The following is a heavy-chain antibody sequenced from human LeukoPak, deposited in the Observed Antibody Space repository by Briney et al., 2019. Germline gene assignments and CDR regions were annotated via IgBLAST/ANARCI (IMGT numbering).Heavy chain of an antibody. V-gene: IGHV3-30*02. J-gene: IGHJ4*02. CDR1: GFTFSSYG. D-gene: IGHD1-20*01. CDR3: AKDRRVTGKFYYFDY. CDR2: IRYDGSNK. Sequence: GGSLRLSCAASGFTFSSYGMHWVRQAPGKGLEWVAFIRYDGSNKCYADSVKGRFTISRDNSKNTLYLQMNSLRAEDTAVYYCAKDRRVTGKFYYFDYWGQGTLVTVSS.